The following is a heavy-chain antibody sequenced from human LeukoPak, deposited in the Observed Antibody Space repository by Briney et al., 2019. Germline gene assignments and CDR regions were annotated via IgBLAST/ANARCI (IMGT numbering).Heavy chain of an antibody. V-gene: IGHV4-30-2*01. CDR3: ARGGTIFGVVSAFDY. J-gene: IGHJ4*02. CDR2: IYHSGST. CDR1: GGSISSGGYY. Sequence: SETLSLTCTVSGGSISSGGYYWSWIRQPPGKGLEWIGYIYHSGSTYYNPSLKSRVTISVDRSKNQFSLKLSSVTAADTAVYYCARGGTIFGVVSAFDYWGQGTLVTVSS. D-gene: IGHD3-3*01.